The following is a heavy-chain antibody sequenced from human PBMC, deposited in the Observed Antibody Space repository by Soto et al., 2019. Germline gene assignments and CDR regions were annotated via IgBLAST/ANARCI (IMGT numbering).Heavy chain of an antibody. J-gene: IGHJ1*01. CDR3: ATNGGYYDRSGPKYLTH. V-gene: IGHV4-31*03. CDR2: ISYSGST. Sequence: SETLSLTCTVSGGSISSGGFYWSWIRQHPGKGLECIGYISYSGSTSYNPSLKSRITLSVDTSKNQFSLNLSSVTAADTAVYYCATNGGYYDRSGPKYLTHWGQGTLVTVYS. D-gene: IGHD3-22*01. CDR1: GGSISSGGFY.